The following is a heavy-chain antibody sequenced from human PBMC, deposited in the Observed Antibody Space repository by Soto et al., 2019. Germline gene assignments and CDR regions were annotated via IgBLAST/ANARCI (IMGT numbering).Heavy chain of an antibody. CDR2: ISAYNGNT. CDR3: ARTTMTFYYFDF. CDR1: GYTFTNIG. Sequence: ASVKVSCKTSGYTFTNIGLSWVRQAPGQGLEWMGWISAYNGNTNYAQNFQGRVTMTTDTSTSTAYMELRSLRSDDTAVYYCARTTMTFYYFDFRGQGTLVTVSS. J-gene: IGHJ4*02. D-gene: IGHD4-17*01. V-gene: IGHV1-18*01.